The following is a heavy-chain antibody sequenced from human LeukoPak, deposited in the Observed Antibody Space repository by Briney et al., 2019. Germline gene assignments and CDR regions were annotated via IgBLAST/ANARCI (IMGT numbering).Heavy chain of an antibody. Sequence: GGSLRLSCAGSGFTFSNYGTGWVRQAPGKGLEWVSAINGDGSRTYYADSVKGRFTISRDNSKNTLYLQMNSLRAEDTAVYYCSKGPGGYWDYWGQGTLVTVSS. CDR2: INGDGSRT. V-gene: IGHV3-23*01. J-gene: IGHJ4*02. CDR3: SKGPGGYWDY. D-gene: IGHD3-22*01. CDR1: GFTFSNYG.